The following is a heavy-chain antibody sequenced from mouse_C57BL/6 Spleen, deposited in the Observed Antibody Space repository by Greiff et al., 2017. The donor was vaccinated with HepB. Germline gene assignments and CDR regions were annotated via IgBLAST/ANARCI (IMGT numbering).Heavy chain of an antibody. CDR3: ARGLYDGYYVKDYAMDY. CDR2: IYPGSGNT. Sequence: QVQLQQSGAELVRPGASVKLSCKASGYTFTDYYINWVKQRPGQGLEWIARIYPGSGNTYYNEKFKGKATLTAEKSSSTAYMQLSSLTSEDSAVYFCARGLYDGYYVKDYAMDYWGQGTSVTVSS. V-gene: IGHV1-76*01. J-gene: IGHJ4*01. D-gene: IGHD2-3*01. CDR1: GYTFTDYY.